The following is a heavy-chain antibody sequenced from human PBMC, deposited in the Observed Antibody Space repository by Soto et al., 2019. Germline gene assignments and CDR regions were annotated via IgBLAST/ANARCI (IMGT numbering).Heavy chain of an antibody. CDR3: ARQKLWFGELLSTSDYYHGMDV. J-gene: IGHJ6*02. CDR2: INSDGSST. V-gene: IGHV3-74*01. D-gene: IGHD3-10*01. CDR1: GFTFSSYW. Sequence: GGSLRLSCAASGFTFSSYWMHWVRQAPGKGLVWVSRINSDGSSTSYADYVKGRFTISRDNAKDTLYLKMNSLRAEDTVVFYCARQKLWFGELLSTSDYYHGMDVWGQGTTVTVSS.